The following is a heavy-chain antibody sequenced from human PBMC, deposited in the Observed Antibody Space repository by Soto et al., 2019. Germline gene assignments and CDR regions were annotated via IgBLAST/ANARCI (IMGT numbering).Heavy chain of an antibody. CDR1: GGSFRGYY. Sequence: SETLSLTCTVYGGSFRGYYWSWIRKPPGKGLEWIGEINHSGSTNYNPSLKSRVTISVDTSKNQFSLKPSSVTAADTAVYYCASSSVLRYFDWLLKGAFDIWGQGTMVTVSS. CDR3: ASSSVLRYFDWLLKGAFDI. V-gene: IGHV4-34*01. J-gene: IGHJ3*02. CDR2: INHSGST. D-gene: IGHD3-9*01.